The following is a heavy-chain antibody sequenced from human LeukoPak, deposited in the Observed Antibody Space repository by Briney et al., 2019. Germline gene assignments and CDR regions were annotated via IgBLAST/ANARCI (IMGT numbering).Heavy chain of an antibody. J-gene: IGHJ4*02. V-gene: IGHV4-4*07. Sequence: SETLSLTCTVSGGSISSYYWSWLRQPAGKGLECLGVIYTTGSTNYNPSLKSRVTVSRDTSKNQFSLKLSSVTAADTAVYYCARQRYYYDSSGYLPYYFDYWGQGTLVTVSS. CDR1: GGSISSYY. D-gene: IGHD3-22*01. CDR2: IYTTGST. CDR3: ARQRYYYDSSGYLPYYFDY.